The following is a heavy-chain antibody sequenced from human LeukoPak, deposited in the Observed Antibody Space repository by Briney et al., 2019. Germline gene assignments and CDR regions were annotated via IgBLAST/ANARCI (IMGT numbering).Heavy chain of an antibody. CDR2: IDPNSGDT. J-gene: IGHJ4*02. CDR1: GYSFTVNF. D-gene: IGHD3-22*01. V-gene: IGHV1-2*02. Sequence: ASVKVSCKASGYSFTVNFIHWVRQAPGEGLEWMGCIDPNSGDTKYAQKFQGRVSIPRDTSTRTAYMELSRLRSDDTAVYFCASSGSTGYSLDYWGQGTLVTVSS. CDR3: ASSGSTGYSLDY.